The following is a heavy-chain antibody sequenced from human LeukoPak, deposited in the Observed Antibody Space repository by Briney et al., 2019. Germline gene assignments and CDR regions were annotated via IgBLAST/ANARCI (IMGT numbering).Heavy chain of an antibody. CDR3: ARDRRHYYDSGFDY. CDR1: GYSISSGYY. D-gene: IGHD3-22*01. J-gene: IGHJ4*02. CDR2: IYHSGST. V-gene: IGHV4-38-2*02. Sequence: KSSETLSLTCTVSGYSISSGYYWGWIRQPPGKGLEWIGGIYHSGSTYYNPSLKSRVTISVDTSKNQFSLKLSSVTAADTAVYYCARDRRHYYDSGFDYWGQGTLVTVSS.